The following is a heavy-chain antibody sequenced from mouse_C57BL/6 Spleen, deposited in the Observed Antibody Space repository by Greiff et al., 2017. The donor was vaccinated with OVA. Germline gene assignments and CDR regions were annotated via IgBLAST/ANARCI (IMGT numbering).Heavy chain of an antibody. V-gene: IGHV5-4*01. CDR3: AREAMITTEGYAMDY. D-gene: IGHD2-4*01. J-gene: IGHJ4*01. CDR1: GFTFSSYA. CDR2: ISDGGSYT. Sequence: EVKVEESGGGLVKPGGSLKLSCAASGFTFSSYAMSWVRQTPEKRLEWVATISDGGSYTYYPDNVKGRFTISRDNAKNNLYLQMSHLKSEDTAMYYCAREAMITTEGYAMDYWGQGTSVTVSS.